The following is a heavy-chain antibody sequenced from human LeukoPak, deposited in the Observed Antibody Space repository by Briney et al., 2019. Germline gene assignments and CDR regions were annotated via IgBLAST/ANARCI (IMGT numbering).Heavy chain of an antibody. J-gene: IGHJ3*02. Sequence: ASVKVSCKASGYTFTSYGISWVRQAPGQGLEWMGWISAYNGNTNYPQKLQGRVTMTTDTSTSTAYMELRSLRSDDTAVYYCARPGGAWRRRPHDAFDIWGQGTMVTVSS. V-gene: IGHV1-18*01. CDR1: GYTFTSYG. CDR2: ISAYNGNT. D-gene: IGHD1-26*01. CDR3: ARPGGAWRRRPHDAFDI.